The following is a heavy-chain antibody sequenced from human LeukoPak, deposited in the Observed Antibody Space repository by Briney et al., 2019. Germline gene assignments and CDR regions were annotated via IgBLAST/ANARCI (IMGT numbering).Heavy chain of an antibody. CDR1: GLTFSTYW. CDR3: ARSLGDD. CDR2: INQNGREK. J-gene: IGHJ4*02. Sequence: TGGYLRLSCEVSGLTFSTYWMTWVRQAPGKGLEWVASINQNGREKYYVDSVKGRFTISRDNAKDSLYLRMNSLRDEDTAVYYCARSLGDDWGQGTLVTVSS. V-gene: IGHV3-7*01. D-gene: IGHD3-16*01.